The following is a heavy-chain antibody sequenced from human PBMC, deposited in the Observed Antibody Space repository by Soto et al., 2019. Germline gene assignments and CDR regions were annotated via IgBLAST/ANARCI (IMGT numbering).Heavy chain of an antibody. CDR3: AKAWSGYSPSDN. D-gene: IGHD3-3*01. Sequence: GGSLRLSCAASGFNFGTFGMYWVRQAPGKGLEWVTIISYDGRSKYYADSVKGRFTISRDNSKNTLYLEMNSLTTEDTAIYYCAKAWSGYSPSDNWGQGALVTVSS. V-gene: IGHV3-30*18. CDR2: ISYDGRSK. J-gene: IGHJ4*02. CDR1: GFNFGTFG.